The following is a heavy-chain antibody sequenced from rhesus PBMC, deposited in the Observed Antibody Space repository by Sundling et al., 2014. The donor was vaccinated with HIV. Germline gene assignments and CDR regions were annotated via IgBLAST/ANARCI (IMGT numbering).Heavy chain of an antibody. CDR2: IPYSGSS. D-gene: IGHD4-23*01. CDR1: GGSISSGYYY. J-gene: IGHJ6*01. CDR3: AKQYKYGLDS. V-gene: IGHV4-122*02. Sequence: QVQLQESGPGLVKPSETLSLTCGVSGGSISSGYYYWNWIRQPPGKGLEWIGYIPYSGSSSYNPSLKSRVTISRDTSKNQISLKLSSVTAADTAVYYCAKQYKYGLDSWGQGVVVTVSS.